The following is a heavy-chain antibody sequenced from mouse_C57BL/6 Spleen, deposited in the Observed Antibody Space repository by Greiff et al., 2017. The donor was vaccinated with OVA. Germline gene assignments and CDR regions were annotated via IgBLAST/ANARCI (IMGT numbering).Heavy chain of an antibody. CDR2: INPGSGGT. Sequence: QVQLQQSGAELVRPGTSVKVSCKASGYAFTNYLIEWVKQRPGQGLEWIGVINPGSGGTNYNEKFKGKATLTADKSSSTAYMQLSSLTSVDSAVYFCAREEYDYGYFDVWGTGTTVTVAS. J-gene: IGHJ1*03. D-gene: IGHD2-10*02. V-gene: IGHV1-54*01. CDR1: GYAFTNYL. CDR3: AREEYDYGYFDV.